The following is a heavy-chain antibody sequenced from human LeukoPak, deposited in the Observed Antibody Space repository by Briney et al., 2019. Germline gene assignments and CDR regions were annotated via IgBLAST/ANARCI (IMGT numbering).Heavy chain of an antibody. Sequence: GGSLRLSCAASGFTFSSYSMNWVRQAPGKGLEWVSSISSSSSYIYYADSVKGRFTISRDNAKNSLYLQMNSLRAEDTAVYYCARDGGYDKDAFDIWGQGTMVTVSS. V-gene: IGHV3-21*01. CDR2: ISSSSSYI. CDR1: GFTFSSYS. J-gene: IGHJ3*02. D-gene: IGHD5-12*01. CDR3: ARDGGYDKDAFDI.